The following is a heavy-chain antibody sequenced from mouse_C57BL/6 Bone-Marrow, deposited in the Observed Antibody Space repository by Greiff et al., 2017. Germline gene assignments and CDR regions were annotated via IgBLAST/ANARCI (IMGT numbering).Heavy chain of an antibody. CDR3: ARDDGNYGGFAY. V-gene: IGHV5-17*01. J-gene: IGHJ3*01. CDR1: GFTFRDYG. D-gene: IGHD2-3*01. Sequence: EVKLVESGGGLVTPGGSLKLSCAASGFTFRDYGMHWVRQAPEKGLGWVAYISSGSSTIYYADTVKGRFTISRDNAKNTLFLQMTSLRSEDTAMDYCARDDGNYGGFAYWGQGTLVTVSA. CDR2: ISSGSSTI.